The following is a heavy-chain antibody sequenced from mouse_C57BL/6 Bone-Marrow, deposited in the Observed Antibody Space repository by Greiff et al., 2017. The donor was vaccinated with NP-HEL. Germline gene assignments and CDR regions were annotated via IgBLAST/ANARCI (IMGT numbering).Heavy chain of an antibody. J-gene: IGHJ3*01. CDR2: INPSSGYT. CDR3: ARSDYWFAY. D-gene: IGHD2-4*01. V-gene: IGHV1-4*01. CDR1: GYTFTSYT. Sequence: QVQLQQSGAELARPGASVKMSCKASGYTFTSYTMHWVKQRPGQGLEWIGYINPSSGYTKYNQTFKDKATLTADKSSSTAYMQLSSLTSEDSAVYCCARSDYWFAYWGQGTLVTVSA.